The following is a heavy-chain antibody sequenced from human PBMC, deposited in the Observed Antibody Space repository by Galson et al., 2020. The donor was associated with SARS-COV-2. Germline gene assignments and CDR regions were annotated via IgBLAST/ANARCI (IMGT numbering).Heavy chain of an antibody. D-gene: IGHD3-22*01. V-gene: IGHV3-30*04. Sequence: GGSLRLSCAASGFTFSSYAMHWVRQAPGKGLEWVAVISYDGSNKYYADSVKGRFTISRDNSKNTLYLQMNSLRAEDTAVYYCARNGVVMGQAYYYYGMDVWGQGTTVTVSS. CDR3: ARNGVVMGQAYYYYGMDV. J-gene: IGHJ6*02. CDR1: GFTFSSYA. CDR2: ISYDGSNK.